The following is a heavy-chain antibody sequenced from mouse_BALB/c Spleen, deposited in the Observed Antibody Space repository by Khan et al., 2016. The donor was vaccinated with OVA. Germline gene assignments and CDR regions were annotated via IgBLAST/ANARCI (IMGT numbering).Heavy chain of an antibody. CDR3: ARRGLRWDFDC. CDR2: INPSTAYT. V-gene: IGHV1-7*01. Sequence: QVQLQQSGAELAKPGASVKMSCKASGYTFINYCILWVKQRPGQGLEWIGYINPSTAYTEYNQNFQDKATLTADKSSSTAYMQLSSLTSDDSAVYYCARRGLRWDFDCGGKGTTLTVSS. J-gene: IGHJ2*01. D-gene: IGHD1-1*01. CDR1: GYTFINYC.